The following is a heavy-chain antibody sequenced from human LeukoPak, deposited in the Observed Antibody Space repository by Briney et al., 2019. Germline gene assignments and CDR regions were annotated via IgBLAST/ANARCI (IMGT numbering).Heavy chain of an antibody. CDR3: ARERITIFGVDIRDAFDI. Sequence: ASVKVSCKASGYTFTSYYMHRVRQAPGQGLEWMGIINPSGGSTSYAQKFQGRVTMTRDMSTSTVYMELSSLRSEDTAVYYCARERITIFGVDIRDAFDIWGQGTMVTVSS. D-gene: IGHD3-3*01. J-gene: IGHJ3*02. CDR2: INPSGGST. CDR1: GYTFTSYY. V-gene: IGHV1-46*01.